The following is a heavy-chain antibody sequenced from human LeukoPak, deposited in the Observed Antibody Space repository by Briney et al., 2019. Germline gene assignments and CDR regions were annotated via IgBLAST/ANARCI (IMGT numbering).Heavy chain of an antibody. CDR1: GYTFTSYD. J-gene: IGHJ5*02. Sequence: ASVKVSCKASGYTFTSYDINWVRQATGQGLEWMGWMNPNSGNTGYAQKFQGRVTMTRNTSISTAYMELSSLRSEDTAVYYCARWDSSRWSGWFDPWGQGTLVTVSS. CDR3: ARWDSSRWSGWFDP. D-gene: IGHD6-13*01. V-gene: IGHV1-8*01. CDR2: MNPNSGNT.